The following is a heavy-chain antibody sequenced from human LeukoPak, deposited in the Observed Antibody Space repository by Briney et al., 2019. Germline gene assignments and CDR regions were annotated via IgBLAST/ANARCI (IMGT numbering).Heavy chain of an antibody. Sequence: PGGSLRLSCAASGFTFSSYAMSWVRQAPGKGLEWVSAISGSGGSTYYADSVKGRFTISRDNSKNTLYLQMNSLRAEDTAVYYCTKDLRGYYDSSGYSIRLRDHDAFDIWGQGTMVTVSS. CDR3: TKDLRGYYDSSGYSIRLRDHDAFDI. J-gene: IGHJ3*02. V-gene: IGHV3-23*01. CDR2: ISGSGGST. CDR1: GFTFSSYA. D-gene: IGHD3-22*01.